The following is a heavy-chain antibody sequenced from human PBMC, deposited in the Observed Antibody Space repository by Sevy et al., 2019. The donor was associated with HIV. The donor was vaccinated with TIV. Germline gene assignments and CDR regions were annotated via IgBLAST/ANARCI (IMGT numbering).Heavy chain of an antibody. CDR1: GFTFSSYG. V-gene: IGHV3-30*02. Sequence: GGSLRLSCAASGFTFSSYGMHWVRQAPGKGLEWVAIIRYDGSNKYYADSVKGRFTISRDNSKNTLYLQMNSLRAEDTAVYYCAKETVLRYFDWLPEFDYWGQRTLVTVSS. CDR2: IRYDGSNK. CDR3: AKETVLRYFDWLPEFDY. J-gene: IGHJ4*02. D-gene: IGHD3-9*01.